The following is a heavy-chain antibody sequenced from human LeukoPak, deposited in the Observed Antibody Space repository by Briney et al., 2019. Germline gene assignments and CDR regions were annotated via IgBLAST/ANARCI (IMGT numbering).Heavy chain of an antibody. V-gene: IGHV3-30*18. CDR1: GFTFSSYG. CDR3: AKDGAAARPYYFDY. D-gene: IGHD6-13*01. CDR2: ISYDGSNK. J-gene: IGHJ4*02. Sequence: GRSLRLSCAASGFTFSSYGMHWVRQAPGKGLEWVAVISYDGSNKYYAGSVKGRFTISRDNSKNTLYLQMNSLRAEDTAVYYCAKDGAAARPYYFDYWGQGTLVTVSS.